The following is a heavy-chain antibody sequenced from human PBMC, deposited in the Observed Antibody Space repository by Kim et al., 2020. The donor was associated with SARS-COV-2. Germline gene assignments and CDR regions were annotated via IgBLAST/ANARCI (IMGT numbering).Heavy chain of an antibody. Sequence: GGSLRLSCAASGFTFGDYAMHWVRQAPGKGLEWVSGISWNGDSTGYADSVKGRFTISRDNAKNSLYLQMNSLRAEDTALYYCAKDTTPDLMAAIGYCFDSWGQGTLVTVSS. V-gene: IGHV3-9*01. J-gene: IGHJ4*02. CDR2: ISWNGDST. CDR1: GFTFGDYA. D-gene: IGHD2-8*01. CDR3: AKDTTPDLMAAIGYCFDS.